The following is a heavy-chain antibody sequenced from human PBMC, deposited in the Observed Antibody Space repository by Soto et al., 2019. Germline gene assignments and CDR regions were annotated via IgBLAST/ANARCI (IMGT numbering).Heavy chain of an antibody. D-gene: IGHD2-15*01. J-gene: IGHJ5*02. V-gene: IGHV3-23*01. Sequence: PGGALRLSCAAPGFTFSRLAIRWVRPAPGKGLDCVSAISGSGRSTYYADAVKGRFTISRNNSKSTLYLQMNSLRAEDTAVYYCAKSVDLFDVNWFDLWGQGTLVT. CDR3: AKSVDLFDVNWFDL. CDR1: GFTFSRLA. CDR2: ISGSGRST.